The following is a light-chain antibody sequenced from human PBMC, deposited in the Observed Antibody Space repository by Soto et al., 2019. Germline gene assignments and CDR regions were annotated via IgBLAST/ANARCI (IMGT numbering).Light chain of an antibody. CDR2: DAS. J-gene: IGKJ5*01. Sequence: EIVLTPSPGTLSLSPGERATLSCRASQSVSSRSLAWYQQKPGQAPRLLISDASTRATGIPARFSGSGSGTEFTLTVSSLQSEDFAVYYCQQYIKWPITFGQGTRLEIK. V-gene: IGKV3-15*01. CDR1: QSVSSRS. CDR3: QQYIKWPIT.